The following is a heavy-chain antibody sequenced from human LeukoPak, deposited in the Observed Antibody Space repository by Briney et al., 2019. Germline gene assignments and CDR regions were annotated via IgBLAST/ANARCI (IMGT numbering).Heavy chain of an antibody. Sequence: GASVKVSCKASGHTFTDYCMHWVRQAPGQGLEWMGWINPNSGGTNFAQKFQGRVAMTRDTSISTAYLELGSLRSDDTAVYFCARARWQLVPYCDSWGQGTLVTVSS. V-gene: IGHV1-2*02. J-gene: IGHJ4*02. CDR3: ARARWQLVPYCDS. CDR1: GHTFTDYC. CDR2: INPNSGGT. D-gene: IGHD6-6*01.